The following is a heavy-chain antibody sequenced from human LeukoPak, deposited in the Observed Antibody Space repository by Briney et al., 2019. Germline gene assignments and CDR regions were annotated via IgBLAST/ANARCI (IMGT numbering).Heavy chain of an antibody. J-gene: IGHJ6*03. CDR3: ARDGTLWFGELLFYYYYYMDV. CDR1: GYTFTSYD. V-gene: IGHV1-2*02. CDR2: INPNSVGT. Sequence: GASVKVSCKASGYTFTSYDINWVRQATGQGLEWMGWINPNSVGTNYAQKFQGRVTMTRDTSISTAYMELSRLRSDDTAVYYCARDGTLWFGELLFYYYYYMDVWGKGTTVTISS. D-gene: IGHD3-10*01.